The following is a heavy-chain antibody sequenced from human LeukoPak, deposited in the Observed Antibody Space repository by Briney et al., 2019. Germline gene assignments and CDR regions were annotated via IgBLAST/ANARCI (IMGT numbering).Heavy chain of an antibody. Sequence: GGSLRLSCAASGFTFSSYGMHWVRQAPGKGLEWVAVISYDGSNKYYADSVKGRFTISRDNSKNTLYLQMNSLRAEDTAVYYCAKDGPEGGSYHDYWGQGTLVTVSS. CDR3: AKDGPEGGSYHDY. CDR1: GFTFSSYG. V-gene: IGHV3-30*18. D-gene: IGHD2-15*01. J-gene: IGHJ4*02. CDR2: ISYDGSNK.